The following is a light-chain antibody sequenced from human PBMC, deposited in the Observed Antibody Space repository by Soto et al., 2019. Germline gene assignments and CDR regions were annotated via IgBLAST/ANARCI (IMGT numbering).Light chain of an antibody. J-gene: IGLJ3*02. Sequence: QSVLTQSSSASASLGSSVNLTCTLSSGHSSYIIAWHQQQPGKAPRYLMKLEGSGSYNKGSGVPDRFSGSSSGADRYLIISHPQVEDEADYYCETWDSNLHWVFGGGTKLTVL. CDR3: ETWDSNLHWV. CDR2: LEGSGSY. CDR1: SGHSSYI. V-gene: IGLV4-60*02.